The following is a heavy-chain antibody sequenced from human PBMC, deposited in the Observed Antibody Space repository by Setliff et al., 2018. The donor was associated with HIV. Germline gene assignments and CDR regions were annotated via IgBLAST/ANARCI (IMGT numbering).Heavy chain of an antibody. Sequence: SETLSLTCTVSGGSISSSNYYWGWIRQPPGKGLEWIGSIYHSGSTYYNPSLKSRVSISVDTSKKQVSLRLNSVTAADTAVYYCARGLSIFGVATPGFYSFMDVWGKGTTVTVSS. CDR3: ARGLSIFGVATPGFYSFMDV. CDR1: GGSISSSNYY. D-gene: IGHD3-3*01. J-gene: IGHJ6*03. V-gene: IGHV4-39*07. CDR2: IYHSGST.